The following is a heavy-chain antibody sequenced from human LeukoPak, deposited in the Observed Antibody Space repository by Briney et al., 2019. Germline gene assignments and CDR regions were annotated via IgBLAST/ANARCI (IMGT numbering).Heavy chain of an antibody. CDR2: ISNSGGST. Sequence: GGSLRLSCAASGFTFSSYVMSWVRQAPGKGLEWVSSISNSGGSTYYADSVKGRFTISRDNSKNTLYLQMSSLRAEDTALYYCAKDPARSGITAAWDYWGQGTLVTVSS. V-gene: IGHV3-23*01. J-gene: IGHJ4*02. CDR3: AKDPARSGITAAWDY. CDR1: GFTFSSYV. D-gene: IGHD6-13*01.